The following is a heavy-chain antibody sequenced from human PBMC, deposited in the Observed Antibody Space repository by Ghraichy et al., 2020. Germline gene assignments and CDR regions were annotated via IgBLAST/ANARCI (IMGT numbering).Heavy chain of an antibody. J-gene: IGHJ4*02. Sequence: GGSLRLSYAASGFSFSSYAMHWVRQAPGKGLEWVAGIWYDGSKKFFADSVKGRFSISRDNSDNTLYLKMSALRADDTAVYYCARSSCSGVYCYSSLNFDFWGQGTLVTVSS. V-gene: IGHV3-33*01. CDR2: IWYDGSKK. D-gene: IGHD2-15*01. CDR1: GFSFSSYA. CDR3: ARSSCSGVYCYSSLNFDF.